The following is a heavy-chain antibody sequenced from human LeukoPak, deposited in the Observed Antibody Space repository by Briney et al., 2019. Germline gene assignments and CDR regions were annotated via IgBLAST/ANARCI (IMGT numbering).Heavy chain of an antibody. D-gene: IGHD4-17*01. Sequence: PSETLSLTCTVSGGSISSYYWSWIRQPAGKGLEWIGRIYTSGSTNYNPSLKSRVTMSVDTSKNQFSLKLSSVTAADTAIYYCARVVPLTTLNAFDIWGQGTMVTVSS. CDR3: ARVVPLTTLNAFDI. J-gene: IGHJ3*02. V-gene: IGHV4-4*07. CDR2: IYTSGST. CDR1: GGSISSYY.